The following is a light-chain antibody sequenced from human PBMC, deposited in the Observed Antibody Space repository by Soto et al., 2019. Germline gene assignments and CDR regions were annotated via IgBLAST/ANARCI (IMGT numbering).Light chain of an antibody. V-gene: IGLV1-44*01. J-gene: IGLJ1*01. Sequence: QSVLTQPPSASGTPGQRGTISWSGSTSNIGSNGVNWYRQLPGTAPKLLIDSSNERPSGVPDRFSGSKSGTSASLAISGLQSEDEADYYCAAWDDRLNGYVFGTGTKVTVL. CDR2: SSN. CDR3: AAWDDRLNGYV. CDR1: TSNIGSNG.